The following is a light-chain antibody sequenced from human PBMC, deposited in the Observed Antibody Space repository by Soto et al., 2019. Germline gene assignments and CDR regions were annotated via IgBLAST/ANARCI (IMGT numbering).Light chain of an antibody. V-gene: IGKV3-15*01. CDR1: QSVGGS. J-gene: IGKJ1*01. CDR3: LQYDKWPPWT. Sequence: VMTQSPATLSVSPGERVTLSCRASQSVGGSLAWYRQKPGQAPSLLVYGASTRATGIPARLSGSGSGTEFTLTISSLQSDDFAVYYCLQYDKWPPWTFGQGTKVDIK. CDR2: GAS.